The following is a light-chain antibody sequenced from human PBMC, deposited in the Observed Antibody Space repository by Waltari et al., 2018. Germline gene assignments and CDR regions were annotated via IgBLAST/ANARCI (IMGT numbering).Light chain of an antibody. CDR3: QQYNSYSRT. Sequence: DIQMTQSPSTLSASVGDRVTITCRANQSVSIWLAWSQQKPGKAPNLIIYKASTLESGVPSRFSGSGSGTEFTLTISSLQPDDFATYYCQQYNSYSRTFGQGTKVEI. J-gene: IGKJ1*01. V-gene: IGKV1-5*03. CDR1: QSVSIW. CDR2: KAS.